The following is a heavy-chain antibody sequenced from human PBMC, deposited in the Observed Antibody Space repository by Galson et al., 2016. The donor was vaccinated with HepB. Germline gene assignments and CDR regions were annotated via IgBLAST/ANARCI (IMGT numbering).Heavy chain of an antibody. Sequence: SLRLSCAASGFTFSSYAMSWFRQAPGKGLDWVSSVSGGGDRTFYADSVKGLFSISRDNSKDTLYLQLNSLRADDTAVYYCAKGNIDYLPAAPYAWGQGTQVTVSS. V-gene: IGHV3-23*01. CDR2: VSGGGDRT. D-gene: IGHD2-2*01. J-gene: IGHJ5*02. CDR1: GFTFSSYA. CDR3: AKGNIDYLPAAPYA.